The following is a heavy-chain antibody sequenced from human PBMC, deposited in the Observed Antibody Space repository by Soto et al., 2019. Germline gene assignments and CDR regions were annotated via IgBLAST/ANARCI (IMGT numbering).Heavy chain of an antibody. V-gene: IGHV4-30-2*01. CDR2: IYLSGST. Sequence: SETLYLTCAVTGGSLSSGGYSWILLRLPPGKGLECIGYIYLSGSTYYNPSLKSRVTISVDRSKNQFSLKLSSVTAADTAVYYCARGPPLLWWSQGTLVTVSS. CDR3: ARGPPLLW. D-gene: IGHD2-21*01. CDR1: GGSLSSGGYS. J-gene: IGHJ4*02.